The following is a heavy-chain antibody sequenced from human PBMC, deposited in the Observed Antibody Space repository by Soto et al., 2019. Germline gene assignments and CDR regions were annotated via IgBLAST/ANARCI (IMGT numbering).Heavy chain of an antibody. Sequence: SETLSLTCTVSGGSISSGDYYWSWIRQPPGKGLEWIGYIYYSGSTYYNPSLKSRVTISVDTSKNQFSLKLSSVTAADTAVYYCARGFFDILTGYYTGPMDYWGQGTLVTVSS. CDR1: GGSISSGDYY. D-gene: IGHD3-9*01. V-gene: IGHV4-30-4*01. CDR3: ARGFFDILTGYYTGPMDY. J-gene: IGHJ4*02. CDR2: IYYSGST.